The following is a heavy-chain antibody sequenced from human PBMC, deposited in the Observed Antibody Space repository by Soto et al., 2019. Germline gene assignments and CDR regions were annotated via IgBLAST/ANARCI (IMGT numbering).Heavy chain of an antibody. CDR2: INPNSGGT. D-gene: IGHD6-19*01. Sequence: QVQLVQSGAEVKKPGASVKVSCKASGYTFTGYYMHWVRQAPGQGLEWMGWINPNSGGTNYAQKFQGWVTMTRDTSISTAYMELSRLRSDDTAVYYCARVEMTMAGDYYYYGMDVWGQGTTVTVSS. CDR1: GYTFTGYY. V-gene: IGHV1-2*04. CDR3: ARVEMTMAGDYYYYGMDV. J-gene: IGHJ6*02.